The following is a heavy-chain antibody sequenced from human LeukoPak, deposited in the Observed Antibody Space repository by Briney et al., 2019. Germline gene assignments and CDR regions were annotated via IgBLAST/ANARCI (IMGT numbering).Heavy chain of an antibody. Sequence: PSETLSLTCKVSGGSISTYYWSWFRQPPGKGREWIGYIYNSGSTTYNPSLKSRVTISVDTSKNQFSLKLTSVTATDTAVYYCARHGSGWSFDYWGQGALVTVSS. J-gene: IGHJ4*02. CDR2: IYNSGST. CDR1: GGSISTYY. CDR3: ARHGSGWSFDY. V-gene: IGHV4-59*01. D-gene: IGHD6-19*01.